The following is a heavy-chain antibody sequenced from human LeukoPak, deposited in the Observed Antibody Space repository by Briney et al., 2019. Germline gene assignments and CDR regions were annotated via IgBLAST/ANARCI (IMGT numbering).Heavy chain of an antibody. V-gene: IGHV3-21*01. D-gene: IGHD2-2*01. CDR2: ISSSSSYI. CDR3: ASEKVVVPAALFGY. Sequence: GGSLRLSCAASGFTFSSYSMNWVRQAPGKGLEWVSSISSSSSYIYYADSVKGRFTISRDNAKNSLYLQMNSLRAEDTAVYYCASEKVVVPAALFGYWGQGTLVTVSS. CDR1: GFTFSSYS. J-gene: IGHJ4*02.